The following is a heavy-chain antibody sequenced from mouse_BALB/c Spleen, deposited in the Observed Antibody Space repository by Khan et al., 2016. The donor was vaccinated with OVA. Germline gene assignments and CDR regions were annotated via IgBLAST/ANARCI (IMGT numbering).Heavy chain of an antibody. CDR2: INPHIGET. Sequence: EVQLQESGPELVKPGASVKISCKASGYSFTGYFMNWVMQSHGKSLEWIGRINPHIGETFYNQKFEGKAILTVDESSSTVHMELRSLASEDSAVYYCARKYGSDVDYWGQGTTHRVSS. D-gene: IGHD1-1*01. CDR1: GYSFTGYF. CDR3: ARKYGSDVDY. J-gene: IGHJ2*01. V-gene: IGHV1-20*02.